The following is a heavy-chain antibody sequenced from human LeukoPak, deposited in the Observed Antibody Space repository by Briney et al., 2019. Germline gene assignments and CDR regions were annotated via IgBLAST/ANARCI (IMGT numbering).Heavy chain of an antibody. CDR3: ATSYRDGYNFLDY. CDR2: IYHSGST. Sequence: SETLSLTCAVSDYSISSDYFWGWIRQPPGKGLEWIGNIYHSGSTYYNPSLKSRVTISVDTSKNQFSLKLSSVTAADTAVYYCATSYRDGYNFLDYWGQGALVTVSS. V-gene: IGHV4-38-2*01. D-gene: IGHD5-24*01. J-gene: IGHJ4*02. CDR1: DYSISSDYF.